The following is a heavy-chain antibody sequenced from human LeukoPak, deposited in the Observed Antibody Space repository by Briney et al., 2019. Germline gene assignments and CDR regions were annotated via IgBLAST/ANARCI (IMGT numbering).Heavy chain of an antibody. J-gene: IGHJ4*02. Sequence: SETLSLTCAVYGGSFSGYYWGWIRQPPGEGLEWIGEINHSGSTNYNPSLRSRVTISVDTAKNQFSLKLSSVTAADTAVYYCAGGSRDGYNYGLDYWGQGTRVTVSS. CDR2: INHSGST. V-gene: IGHV4-34*01. D-gene: IGHD5-24*01. CDR3: AGGSRDGYNYGLDY. CDR1: GGSFSGYY.